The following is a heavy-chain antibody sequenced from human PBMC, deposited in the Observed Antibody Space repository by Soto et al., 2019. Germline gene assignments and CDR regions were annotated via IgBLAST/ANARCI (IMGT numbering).Heavy chain of an antibody. J-gene: IGHJ4*02. CDR2: IIPIFGTA. CDR3: ARVRVRFLEWLGSEG. D-gene: IGHD3-3*01. CDR1: GGTFSSYA. V-gene: IGHV1-69*12. Sequence: QVQLVQSGAEVKKPESSVKVSCKASGGTFSSYAISWVRQAPGQGLEWMGGIIPIFGTANYAQKFQGRVTITADASTSTAYMELSSLRSEDTAVYYCARVRVRFLEWLGSEGWGQGTLVTVSS.